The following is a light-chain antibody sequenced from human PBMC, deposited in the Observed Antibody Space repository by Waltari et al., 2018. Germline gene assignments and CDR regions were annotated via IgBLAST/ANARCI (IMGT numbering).Light chain of an antibody. J-gene: IGLJ3*02. Sequence: QSALTQPPSASGSLGQSVTISCTGTSSDIGAYTFVSWYQQHPGKAPRLMIFDVNRRTSGVPVLFSGSKSGNTASLTVSGRQAEDEADYYCNSYAGRNVWLFGGGTKLTVL. CDR3: NSYAGRNVWL. CDR2: DVN. V-gene: IGLV2-8*01. CDR1: SSDIGAYTF.